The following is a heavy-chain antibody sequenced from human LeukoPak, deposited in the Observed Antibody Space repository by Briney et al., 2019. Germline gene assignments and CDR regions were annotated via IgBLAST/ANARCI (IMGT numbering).Heavy chain of an antibody. CDR3: AKDLRLSVGTSPFDS. Sequence: GGSLRLSCAASGFTFRSYGMHWVRQAPGKGLEWVTFIRYDGSNKYYAGSVKGRFTISRDNSKNTLSLQMNSLRADDTALYYCAKDLRLSVGTSPFDSWGQGTLVTVSS. V-gene: IGHV3-30*02. D-gene: IGHD4-23*01. CDR1: GFTFRSYG. CDR2: IRYDGSNK. J-gene: IGHJ4*02.